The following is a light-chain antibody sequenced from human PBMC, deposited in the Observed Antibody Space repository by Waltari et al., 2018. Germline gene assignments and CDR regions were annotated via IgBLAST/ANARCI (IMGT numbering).Light chain of an antibody. CDR1: SFAIGAYNY. CDR2: DVT. Sequence: QSALTQPASVSGSPGQSITIPCIGTSFAIGAYNYVSWYQPSPGSAPKLLIFDVTKRPSGVSDRFSASKSANTASLTISGLQAEDEADYYCSSYTNTKTFVLFGGGTKLTVL. J-gene: IGLJ3*02. CDR3: SSYTNTKTFVL. V-gene: IGLV2-14*03.